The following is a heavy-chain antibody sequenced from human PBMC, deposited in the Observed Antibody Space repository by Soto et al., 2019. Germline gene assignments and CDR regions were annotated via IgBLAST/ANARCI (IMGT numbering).Heavy chain of an antibody. V-gene: IGHV3-15*01. CDR3: TTVLYYSESSGQVRRYY. D-gene: IGHD3-22*01. J-gene: IGHJ4*02. Sequence: EVQLVESGGGLVKPGGSLRLSCVASGFTFSNAWMSWVRQAPGKGLEWVGRIKSKTDGGTTYYAAPVKGRFAISRDDSENMLYLQINSLKTEDTAVYYCTTVLYYSESSGQVRRYYWGQGTLVTVSS. CDR2: IKSKTDGGTT. CDR1: GFTFSNAW.